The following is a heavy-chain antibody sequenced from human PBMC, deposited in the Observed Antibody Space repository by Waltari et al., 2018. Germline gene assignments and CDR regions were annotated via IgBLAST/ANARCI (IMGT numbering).Heavy chain of an antibody. CDR3: AKAGRFTYYYGSGSYYNGAFDI. V-gene: IGHV3-23*01. Sequence: EVQLLESGGGLVQPGGSLRLSCAASGFTFSSYAMSWVRQAPGKGLEWVSAISGRGGSTYYADSVKGRFTISRDNSKNTLYLQMNSLRAEDTAVYYCAKAGRFTYYYGSGSYYNGAFDIWGQGTMVTVSS. CDR2: ISGRGGST. CDR1: GFTFSSYA. J-gene: IGHJ3*02. D-gene: IGHD3-10*01.